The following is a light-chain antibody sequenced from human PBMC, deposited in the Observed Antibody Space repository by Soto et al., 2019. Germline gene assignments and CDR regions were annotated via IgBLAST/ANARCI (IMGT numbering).Light chain of an antibody. V-gene: IGLV1-44*01. CDR3: AAWDDSLNVVL. Sequence: QSVLTQPPSASGTPGQRVTVSCSGSTSNIGNNPVNWYQQLPGTAPKLVVYSNNQRPSGVPDRFSGSKSGTSASLAIRGLQSDDEADYYCAAWDDSLNVVLFGGGTKVTV. CDR2: SNN. CDR1: TSNIGNNP. J-gene: IGLJ2*01.